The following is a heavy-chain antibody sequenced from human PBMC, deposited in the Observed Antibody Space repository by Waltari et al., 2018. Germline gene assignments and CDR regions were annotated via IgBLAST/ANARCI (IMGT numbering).Heavy chain of an antibody. CDR3: ARAAAVAVDY. D-gene: IGHD6-19*01. Sequence: QVQLQESGPGLVKPSQTLSLTCAVSGGSISSGPYYWSWIRQPAGKGLEWIVRIYTSGSTNYNPSLKSRVTISVDTSKNQFSLNLSSVTAADTAVYYCARAAAVAVDYWGQGTLVTVSS. CDR2: IYTSGST. J-gene: IGHJ4*02. CDR1: GGSISSGPYY. V-gene: IGHV4-61*02.